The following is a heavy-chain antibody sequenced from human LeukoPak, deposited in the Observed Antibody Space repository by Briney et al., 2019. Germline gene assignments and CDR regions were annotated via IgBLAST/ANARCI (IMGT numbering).Heavy chain of an antibody. CDR3: ARSRITMVRGVRGGNWFDP. J-gene: IGHJ5*02. D-gene: IGHD3-10*01. CDR1: GYTFTGYY. V-gene: IGHV1-2*02. CDR2: INPNSGGT. Sequence: ASVKVSCKASGYTFTGYYMHWVRQAPGQGLERMGWINPNSGGTNYAQKFQGRVTMTRDTSISTAYMVLSRLRSDDTAVYYCARSRITMVRGVRGGNWFDPWGQGTLVTVSS.